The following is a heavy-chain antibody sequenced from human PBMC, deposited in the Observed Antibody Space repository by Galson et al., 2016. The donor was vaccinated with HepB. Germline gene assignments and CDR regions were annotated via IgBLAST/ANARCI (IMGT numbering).Heavy chain of an antibody. CDR1: GYNFTSYW. D-gene: IGHD5-12*01. CDR3: ARHGGYSGNHYHYYGMDV. J-gene: IGHJ6*04. Sequence: QSGAEVKKPGESLKISCRGSGYNFTSYWIGWVRQMPGKGLEWMGIIYPGDSDMRYSPSFQGQVTISADKSINSAFLQWSSLKASDTAMYYCARHGGYSGNHYHYYGMDVWGRGTTVTVSS. V-gene: IGHV5-51*01. CDR2: IYPGDSDM.